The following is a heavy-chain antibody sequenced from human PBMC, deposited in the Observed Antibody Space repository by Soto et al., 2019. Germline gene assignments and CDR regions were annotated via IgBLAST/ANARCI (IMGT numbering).Heavy chain of an antibody. CDR3: AKSTVGGSWTPFDY. CDR2: ISYDGSNK. D-gene: IGHD2-15*01. Sequence: PGGSLRLSCAASGFTFSSYGMHWVRQAPGKGLEWVAVISYDGSNKYYADSVKGRFTISRDNSKNTLYLQMNSVRAEDTAVYYCAKSTVGGSWTPFDYWGQGTLVTVSS. CDR1: GFTFSSYG. J-gene: IGHJ4*02. V-gene: IGHV3-30*18.